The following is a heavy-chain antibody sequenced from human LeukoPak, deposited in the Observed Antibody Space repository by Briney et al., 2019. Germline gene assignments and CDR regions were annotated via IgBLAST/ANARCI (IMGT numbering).Heavy chain of an antibody. CDR3: ARGRTGHQSYYYYYMDV. CDR1: GFNFGDDF. CDR2: ICHSGMTI. V-gene: IGHV3-11*01. D-gene: IGHD3/OR15-3a*01. Sequence: PGGSLRLSCAASGFNFGDDFMTWIRQAPGKGLEWISFICHSGMTISYAESVRGRFTISRDNAKNSPFLQMTNLGAEDTALYYCARGRTGHQSYYYYYMDVWGKGTPVIVSS. J-gene: IGHJ6*03.